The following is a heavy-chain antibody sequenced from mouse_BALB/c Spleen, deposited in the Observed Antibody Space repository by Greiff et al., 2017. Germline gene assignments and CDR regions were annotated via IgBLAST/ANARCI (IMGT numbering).Heavy chain of an antibody. Sequence: EVMLVESGGGLVQPGGSLKLSCAASGFTFSSYTMSWVRQTPEKRLEWVAYISNGGGNTYYPDTVKGRFTISRDNAKNTLYLQMSSLKSEDTAMYYCARQGILRGMDYWGQGTSVTVSS. V-gene: IGHV5-12-2*01. CDR2: ISNGGGNT. CDR3: ARQGILRGMDY. CDR1: GFTFSSYT. D-gene: IGHD1-1*01. J-gene: IGHJ4*01.